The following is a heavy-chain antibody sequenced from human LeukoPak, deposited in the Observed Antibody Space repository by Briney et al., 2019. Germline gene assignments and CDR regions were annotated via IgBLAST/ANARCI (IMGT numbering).Heavy chain of an antibody. V-gene: IGHV4-4*09. Sequence: SETLSLTCTVSGGSKNSFYWTWIRQPPGKGLEWVGHIYPRGSTKYNPSLKSRLTISVDTSKNQFSLNLSSVTAADTAVHYCAASPYFDFWTGLKFDSWGQGSLVTVSS. D-gene: IGHD3-3*01. CDR1: GGSKNSFY. CDR2: IYPRGST. J-gene: IGHJ4*02. CDR3: AASPYFDFWTGLKFDS.